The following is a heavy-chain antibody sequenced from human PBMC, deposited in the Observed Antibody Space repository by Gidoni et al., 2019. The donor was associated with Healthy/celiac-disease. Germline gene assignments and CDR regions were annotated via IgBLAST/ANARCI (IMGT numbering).Heavy chain of an antibody. CDR2: ISGSGGST. J-gene: IGHJ5*02. V-gene: IGHV3-23*01. CDR3: AKDPVRAFIVANWFDP. D-gene: IGHD2-15*01. CDR1: GFTFSTYA. Sequence: EVQLLESGGGLVQPGGSLRLSCAASGFTFSTYAMSWVRQAPGKGLEGVSAISGSGGSTYYADSVKGRFTISRDNSKNTLYLQMNSLRAEDTAVYYCAKDPVRAFIVANWFDPWGQGTLVTVSA.